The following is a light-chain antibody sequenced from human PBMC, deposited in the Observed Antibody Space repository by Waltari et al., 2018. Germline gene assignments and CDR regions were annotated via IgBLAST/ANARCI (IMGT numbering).Light chain of an antibody. CDR2: KAS. Sequence: DVQMTQSPSTLSASVGDRVTITCRASQTISNWLAWYQQKPGKAPTLLIYKASSLQGGVPSRFSGSGSGAEFTLTISSLQPDDFATYYCHQYNAYPLTFGQGTKVEIK. CDR3: HQYNAYPLT. V-gene: IGKV1-5*03. CDR1: QTISNW. J-gene: IGKJ1*01.